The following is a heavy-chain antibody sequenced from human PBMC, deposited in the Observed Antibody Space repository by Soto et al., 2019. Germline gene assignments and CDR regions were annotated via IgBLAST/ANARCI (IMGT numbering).Heavy chain of an antibody. CDR3: ATVTXYYYDSSGYPQIAAFDI. V-gene: IGHV1-24*01. CDR2: FDPEDGET. D-gene: IGHD3-22*01. J-gene: IGHJ3*02. CDR1: GYTLTELS. Sequence: ASVKVSCKVSGYTLTELSMHWVRQAPGKGLEWMGGFDPEDGETIYAQKFQGRVTMTEDTSTDTAYMELSSLRSEDTAVYYCATVTXYYYDSSGYPQIAAFDIWGQGTMVTVSS.